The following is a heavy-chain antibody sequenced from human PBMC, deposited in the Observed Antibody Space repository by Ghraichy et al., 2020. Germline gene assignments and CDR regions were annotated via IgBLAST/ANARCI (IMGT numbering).Heavy chain of an antibody. J-gene: IGHJ3*02. CDR3: ARGGGYFDWLFGAFDI. Sequence: ASVKVSCKASGYTFTGYYMHWVRQAPGQGLEWMGWINPNSGGTNYAQKFQGRVTMTRDTSISTAYMELSRLRSDDTAVYYCARGGGYFDWLFGAFDIWGQGTMVTVSS. CDR2: INPNSGGT. D-gene: IGHD3-9*01. V-gene: IGHV1-2*02. CDR1: GYTFTGYY.